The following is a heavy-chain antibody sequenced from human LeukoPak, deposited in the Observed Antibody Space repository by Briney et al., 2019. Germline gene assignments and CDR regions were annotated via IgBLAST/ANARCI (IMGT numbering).Heavy chain of an antibody. D-gene: IGHD5-12*01. CDR3: ARLEVTVVATIDY. Sequence: GGSLRLSCAASGYTFGDYGMSWVRQVPGKGLEWVSGTNRRGDITGYADFVKGRFTISRDNAKNSLYLQMNSLRAEDTAVYYCARLEVTVVATIDYWGQGTLVTVSS. J-gene: IGHJ4*02. CDR1: GYTFGDYG. V-gene: IGHV3-20*04. CDR2: TNRRGDIT.